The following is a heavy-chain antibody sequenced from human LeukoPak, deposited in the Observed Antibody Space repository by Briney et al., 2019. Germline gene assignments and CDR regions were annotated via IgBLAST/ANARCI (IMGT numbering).Heavy chain of an antibody. CDR1: GYTFTGYY. CDR3: ARALVAAAIDY. V-gene: IGHV1-2*02. D-gene: IGHD6-13*01. CDR2: INPNSGGT. J-gene: IGHJ4*02. Sequence: GASVKVSCKASGYTFTGYYMHWVRQAPGQGLEWMGWINPNSGGTNYAQKFQGRVTTTRDTSISTAYMELSRLRSDDTAVYHYARALVAAAIDYWGQGTLVTVSS.